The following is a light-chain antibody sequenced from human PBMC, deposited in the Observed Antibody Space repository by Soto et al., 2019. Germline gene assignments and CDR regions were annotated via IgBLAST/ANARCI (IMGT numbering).Light chain of an antibody. V-gene: IGKV3-20*01. CDR1: QSVSSSY. CDR2: GAS. J-gene: IGKJ1*01. CDR3: QQYGSSTWT. Sequence: PGERVTLSCRSSQSVSSSYLTWYQQKPGQAPRLLIYGASTRATGIPARFSGSGSGTDGTITISSLQKEDVSVYYCQQYGSSTWTFGQGTKVDIK.